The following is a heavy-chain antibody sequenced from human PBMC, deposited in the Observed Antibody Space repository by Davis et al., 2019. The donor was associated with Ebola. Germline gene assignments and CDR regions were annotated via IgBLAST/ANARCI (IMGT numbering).Heavy chain of an antibody. CDR2: IWYDGSNK. Sequence: GESLKISCAASGFTFSSYGMHWVRQAPGKGLEWVAVIWYDGSNKYYADSVKGRFTISRDNSKNTLYLQMNSLRAEDTAVYYCARGSDIVVVPAAFDPWGQGTLVTVSS. D-gene: IGHD2-2*01. J-gene: IGHJ5*02. CDR3: ARGSDIVVVPAAFDP. CDR1: GFTFSSYG. V-gene: IGHV3-33*01.